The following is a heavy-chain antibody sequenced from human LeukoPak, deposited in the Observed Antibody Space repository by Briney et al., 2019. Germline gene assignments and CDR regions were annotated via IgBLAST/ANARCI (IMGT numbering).Heavy chain of an antibody. Sequence: SQTLSLTCAVSGGSISSGGYSWSWIRQPPGKGLEWIGYIYHSGSTYYNPSLKSRVTISVDRSKNQFSLKLSSVTAADTAVYCCARSQGNWFDPWGQGTLVTVSS. CDR1: GGSISSGGYS. CDR2: IYHSGST. CDR3: ARSQGNWFDP. J-gene: IGHJ5*02. V-gene: IGHV4-30-2*01.